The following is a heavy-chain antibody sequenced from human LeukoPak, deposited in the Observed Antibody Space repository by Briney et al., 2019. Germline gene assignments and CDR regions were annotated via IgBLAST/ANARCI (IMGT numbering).Heavy chain of an antibody. V-gene: IGHV3-23*01. D-gene: IGHD2-2*01. J-gene: IGHJ4*02. Sequence: GGSLRLSCAASGFTFSNYAMSWVRQAPGKGLEWVSGISGGGGSTYYADSVKGRFTISRDNSKNTPDLQMNSLRAGDTAIYYCAKRISTPDYWGQGTLVTVSS. CDR2: ISGGGGST. CDR3: AKRISTPDY. CDR1: GFTFSNYA.